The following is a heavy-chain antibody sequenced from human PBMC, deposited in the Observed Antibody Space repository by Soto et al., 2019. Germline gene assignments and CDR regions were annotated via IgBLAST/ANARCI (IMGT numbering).Heavy chain of an antibody. D-gene: IGHD2-15*01. CDR2: IYYSGST. Sequence: QVQLQESGPGLVKPSETLSLTCTVSGGSISSYYWSWIRQPPGKGLEWIGYIYYSGSTNYNPSLKSRFTISVDTSKNQFSRKLSSVTAADTAVYYCARRGGRSFDYWGQGPLVTVSS. V-gene: IGHV4-59*08. J-gene: IGHJ4*02. CDR1: GGSISSYY. CDR3: ARRGGRSFDY.